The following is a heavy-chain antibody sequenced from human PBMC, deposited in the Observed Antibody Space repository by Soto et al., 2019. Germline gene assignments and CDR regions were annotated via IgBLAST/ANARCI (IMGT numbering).Heavy chain of an antibody. Sequence: EVQLLESGGGLVQPGGSLRLSCAASGFTFSSYAMSWVRQAPGKGLEWVSAISGSGGSTYYADSVKGRFTISRDNSRNTLYLQMNTLRAEDTAVYYCAKQFTHYGANPFVEYWGQGTLVTVSS. CDR2: ISGSGGST. D-gene: IGHD4-17*01. V-gene: IGHV3-23*01. J-gene: IGHJ4*02. CDR1: GFTFSSYA. CDR3: AKQFTHYGANPFVEY.